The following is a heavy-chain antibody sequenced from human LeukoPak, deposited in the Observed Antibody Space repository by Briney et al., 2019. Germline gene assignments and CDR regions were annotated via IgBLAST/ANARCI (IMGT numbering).Heavy chain of an antibody. D-gene: IGHD6-19*01. CDR3: AKESNSSDNWYFDL. Sequence: SETLSLTCIVSGGSISSYNWNWIRQPPGKGLEWIGYMYNSGSTNNNPSLKSRVTISVDKSKNQFSLKLSSVTAADTAVYYCAKESNSSDNWYFDLWGRGTLVTVSS. V-gene: IGHV4-59*01. CDR1: GGSISSYN. CDR2: MYNSGST. J-gene: IGHJ2*01.